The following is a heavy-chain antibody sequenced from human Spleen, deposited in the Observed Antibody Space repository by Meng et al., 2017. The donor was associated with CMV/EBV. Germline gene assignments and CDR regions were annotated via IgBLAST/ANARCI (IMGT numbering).Heavy chain of an antibody. CDR2: INHSGST. Sequence: SETLSLTCAVYGGSFSGYYWSWIRQPPGKGLEWIGEINHSGSTNYNPSLKSRVTISVDTSKNRFSLKLSSVTAADTAVYYCAREITYYYDSSGYLNGDYWGQGTLVTVSS. CDR1: GGSFSGYY. D-gene: IGHD3-22*01. J-gene: IGHJ4*02. CDR3: AREITYYYDSSGYLNGDY. V-gene: IGHV4-34*01.